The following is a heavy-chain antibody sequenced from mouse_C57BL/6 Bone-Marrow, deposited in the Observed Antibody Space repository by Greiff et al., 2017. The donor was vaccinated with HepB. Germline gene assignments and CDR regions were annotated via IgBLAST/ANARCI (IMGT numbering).Heavy chain of an antibody. D-gene: IGHD1-1*01. V-gene: IGHV1-72*01. CDR3: ASPYYYGSRGVYFDV. CDR2: IDPNSGGT. J-gene: IGHJ1*03. CDR1: GYTFTSYW. Sequence: VQLQQPGAELVKPGASVKLSCKASGYTFTSYWMHWVKQRPGRGLEWIGRIDPNSGGTKYNEKFKSKATLTVDKPSSTAYMQLSSLTSEDSAVYYCASPYYYGSRGVYFDVWGTGTTVTVSS.